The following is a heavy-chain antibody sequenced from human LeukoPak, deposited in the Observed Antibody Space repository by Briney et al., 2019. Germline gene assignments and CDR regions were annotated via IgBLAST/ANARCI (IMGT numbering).Heavy chain of an antibody. CDR3: ARDLRATTSPGSPQY. D-gene: IGHD1-1*01. CDR2: IKQDGSEK. J-gene: IGHJ4*02. CDR1: GFTFSTYW. Sequence: GGSLRLSCAASGFTFSTYWVTWVRQAPGKGLEWVANIKQDGSEKYYVDSVKGRFTISRDNAKNSLYLQMNSLRAEDTAVYYCARDLRATTSPGSPQYWGQGTLVTVSS. V-gene: IGHV3-7*01.